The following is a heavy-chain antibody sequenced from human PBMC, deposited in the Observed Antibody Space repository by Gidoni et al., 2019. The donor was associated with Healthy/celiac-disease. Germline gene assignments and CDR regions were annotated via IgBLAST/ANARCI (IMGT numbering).Heavy chain of an antibody. V-gene: IGHV3-23*01. D-gene: IGHD3-22*01. Sequence: EVQLLESGGGLVQPGGSLRLSCAASGFTFSSYAMSWVRQAPGKGLEWVSAISGSGGSTYYADSVKGRFTISRDNSKNTLYLQMNSLRAEDTAVYYRAKVEGYYDSSPRFQHWGQGTLVTVSS. CDR3: AKVEGYYDSSPRFQH. CDR1: GFTFSSYA. J-gene: IGHJ1*01. CDR2: ISGSGGST.